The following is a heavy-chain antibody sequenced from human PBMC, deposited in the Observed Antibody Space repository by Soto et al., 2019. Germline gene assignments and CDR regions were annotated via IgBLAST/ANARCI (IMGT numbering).Heavy chain of an antibody. CDR1: GFRFSSYA. Sequence: EVQLLESGGGLVQPGGSLRLSCAASGFRFSSYAMSWVRQAPGKGLGWVSLISGSGGNTYYTDSVKGRFTVSRDNSKNTLYLQMNSLRAEDTAVYYCAKDASTGYARSYDYWGQGTLVTVSS. CDR3: AKDASTGYARSYDY. D-gene: IGHD5-12*01. V-gene: IGHV3-23*01. J-gene: IGHJ4*02. CDR2: ISGSGGNT.